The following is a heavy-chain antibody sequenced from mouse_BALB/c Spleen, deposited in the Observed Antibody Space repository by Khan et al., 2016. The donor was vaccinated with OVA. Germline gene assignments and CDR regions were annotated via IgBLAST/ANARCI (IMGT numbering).Heavy chain of an antibody. CDR1: GYTFTTYT. D-gene: IGHD2-14*01. CDR3: AREGAYYRSDGWFAY. J-gene: IGHJ3*01. CDR2: IIPTNDYT. Sequence: QVRLQQSGAELARPGASVKMSCKASGYTFTTYTIHWVKQRPGQGLEWIGYIIPTNDYTNYNQKFKDRATLTADKSSSTAYMQLSSLTSEDSALYYCAREGAYYRSDGWFAYWGQGTLVTVSA. V-gene: IGHV1-4*01.